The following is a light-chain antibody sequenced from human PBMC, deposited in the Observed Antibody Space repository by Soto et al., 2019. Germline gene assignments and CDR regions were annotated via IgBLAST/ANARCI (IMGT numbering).Light chain of an antibody. CDR3: QQYNNWPPTWT. J-gene: IGKJ1*01. CDR1: QSIRNN. V-gene: IGKV3-15*01. Sequence: EIVMTQSPSILSVSPGERATLSCGASQSIRNNLVWYQQKPGQAPRLLIYGAFIRATGIPDRFSGRGSGTEFTLTISSLQSEDSAVYYCQQYNNWPPTWTFGQGTKVDIK. CDR2: GAF.